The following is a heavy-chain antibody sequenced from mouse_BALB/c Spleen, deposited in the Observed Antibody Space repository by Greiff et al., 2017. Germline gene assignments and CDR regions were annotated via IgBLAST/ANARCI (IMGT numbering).Heavy chain of an antibody. Sequence: VQLQQPGAELVKPGASVKLSCKASGYTFTSYWMHWVKQRPGQGLEWIGAIYPGNSDTSYNQKFKGKAKLTAVTSTSTAYMELSSLTNEDSAVYYCTRLSYGYSFDYWGQGTTLTVSS. CDR2: IYPGNSDT. D-gene: IGHD1-2*01. CDR1: GYTFTSYW. CDR3: TRLSYGYSFDY. J-gene: IGHJ2*01. V-gene: IGHV1-5*01.